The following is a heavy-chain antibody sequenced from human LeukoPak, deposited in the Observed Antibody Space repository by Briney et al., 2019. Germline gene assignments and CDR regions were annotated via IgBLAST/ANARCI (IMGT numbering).Heavy chain of an antibody. J-gene: IGHJ2*01. CDR2: IYYSGST. CDR1: GGSISSYY. Sequence: PSETLSLTCTVSGGSISSYYWSWIRQPPGRGLEWIGYIYYSGSTNYNPSLKSRVTISVDTSKNQFSLKLSSVTAADTAVYYCARQEAYYYDSSGYYYWYFDLWGRGTLVTVSS. V-gene: IGHV4-59*08. D-gene: IGHD3-22*01. CDR3: ARQEAYYYDSSGYYYWYFDL.